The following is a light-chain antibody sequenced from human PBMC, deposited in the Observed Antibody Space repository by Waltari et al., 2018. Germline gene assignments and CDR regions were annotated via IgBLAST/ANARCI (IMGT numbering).Light chain of an antibody. V-gene: IGLV2-18*02. CDR2: EVP. CDR3: SSYTTSSTVI. Sequence: QSALIQPPSVSGSPGQSVALYCSGTSRDIGSCNFVSWYQQFPGTAPKLLIYEVPNRPSGVPDRFSGSKSGYTASLAISGLQPEEEADYYCSSYTTSSTVIFGGGTKLTVL. CDR1: SRDIGSCNF. J-gene: IGLJ2*01.